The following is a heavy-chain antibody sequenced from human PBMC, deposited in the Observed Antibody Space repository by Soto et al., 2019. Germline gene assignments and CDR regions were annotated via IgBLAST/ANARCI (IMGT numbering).Heavy chain of an antibody. J-gene: IGHJ3*02. Sequence: EVQLLESGGGLVQPGGSLRLSCAASGLTFSSYAMSWVRQAPGKGLEWVSGISGSGSNTYYVDSVKGRFTISRDNSKNTLYLQMKSLRAEDTAIYYCAKKARGGYGFGAFDIWGQGTMVTVSS. D-gene: IGHD5-12*01. CDR1: GLTFSSYA. CDR3: AKKARGGYGFGAFDI. V-gene: IGHV3-23*01. CDR2: ISGSGSNT.